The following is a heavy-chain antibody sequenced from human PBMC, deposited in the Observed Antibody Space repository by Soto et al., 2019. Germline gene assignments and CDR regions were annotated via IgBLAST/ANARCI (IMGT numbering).Heavy chain of an antibody. CDR1: GFTFSSYA. Sequence: GGSLRLSCAASGFTFSSYAMSWVRQAPGKGLEWVSAISGSGGSTYYADSVKGRFTISRDNSKNTLYLQMNSLRAEDTAVYYCAPRPRFGELLYPPPIDYWGQGTLVTVSS. D-gene: IGHD3-10*01. CDR3: APRPRFGELLYPPPIDY. J-gene: IGHJ4*02. CDR2: ISGSGGST. V-gene: IGHV3-23*01.